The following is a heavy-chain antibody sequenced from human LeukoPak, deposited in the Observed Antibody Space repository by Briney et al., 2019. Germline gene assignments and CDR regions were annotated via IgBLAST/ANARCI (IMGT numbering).Heavy chain of an antibody. V-gene: IGHV3-30*18. J-gene: IGHJ5*02. Sequence: GGSLRLSCAASGFTLSSYGMHWVRQAPGKGLEWVAVISYDGSNKYYADSVKGRFTISRDNSKNTLYLQMNSLRAEDTAVYYCAKSGGIGMVRGVIYWFDPWGQGTLVTVSS. CDR1: GFTLSSYG. CDR2: ISYDGSNK. D-gene: IGHD3-10*01. CDR3: AKSGGIGMVRGVIYWFDP.